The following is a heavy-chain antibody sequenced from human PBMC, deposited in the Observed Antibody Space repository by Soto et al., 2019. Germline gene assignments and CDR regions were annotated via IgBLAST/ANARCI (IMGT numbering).Heavy chain of an antibody. CDR3: ARVAPIAVPAAMPGWFDP. V-gene: IGHV3-66*01. Sequence: QPGGSLRLSCAASGFTVSSNYMSWVRQAPGKGLEWVSVIYSGGSTYYADSVKGRFTISRDNSKNTLYLQMNSLRAEDTAVYYCARVAPIAVPAAMPGWFDPWGQGTLVTVSS. D-gene: IGHD2-2*01. J-gene: IGHJ5*02. CDR1: GFTVSSNY. CDR2: IYSGGST.